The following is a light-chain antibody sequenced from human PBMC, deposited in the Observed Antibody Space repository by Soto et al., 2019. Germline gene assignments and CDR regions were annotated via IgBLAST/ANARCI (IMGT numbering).Light chain of an antibody. Sequence: QSVLTQPASVSGSPGQSITISCIGTSSDIGPYNYVSWYQQHPDKAPKLILYEVTNRPSGASDRFSGSKSGNAAFLTISGLRAEDEVDYYCSSYSSSATPYVFGTGTKVTVL. CDR3: SSYSSSATPYV. J-gene: IGLJ1*01. V-gene: IGLV2-14*01. CDR2: EVT. CDR1: SSDIGPYNY.